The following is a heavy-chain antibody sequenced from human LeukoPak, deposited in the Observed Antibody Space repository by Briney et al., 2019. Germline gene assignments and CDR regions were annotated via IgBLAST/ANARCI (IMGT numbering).Heavy chain of an antibody. J-gene: IGHJ4*02. CDR3: SEGYFEPFDH. CDR1: GASVSSSH. D-gene: IGHD2/OR15-2a*01. Sequence: SETLSLTCVVSGASVSSSHWNWIRQLPGKGLEWIGCLSYTGKTDYTPSLTSRVTISLDTSKNQVSLKLRSVTAADSAVYYCSEGYFEPFDHWGQGTLVTVPS. CDR2: LSYTGKT. V-gene: IGHV4-59*02.